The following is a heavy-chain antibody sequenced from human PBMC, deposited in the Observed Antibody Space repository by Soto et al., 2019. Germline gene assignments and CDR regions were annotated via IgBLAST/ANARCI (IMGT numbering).Heavy chain of an antibody. CDR1: SGPSSSHN. V-gene: IGHV4-59*08. Sequence: QVQLQQSGPGLVKPSETLSLTCSVSSGPSSSHNWGWIRQPPGRGLEWIGYVYSTGGTSYNPSLKILSIRSADTSTNHISLTLTSVTAADTAVYYCVRQGIGNLHGLVYVWGQGTRGRVSS. J-gene: IGHJ6*02. D-gene: IGHD1-1*01. CDR3: VRQGIGNLHGLVYV. CDR2: VYSTGGT.